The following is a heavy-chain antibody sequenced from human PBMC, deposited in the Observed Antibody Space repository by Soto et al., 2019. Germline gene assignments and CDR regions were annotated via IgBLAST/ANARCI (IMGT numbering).Heavy chain of an antibody. Sequence: EVQLLESGGGLVQPGGSLRLSCAASGFTFSSYAMSWVRQAPGKGLEWVSAISGSGGSTYYADSVKGRFTISRDNSKNTLHLQMNSLRAEDTAVYYCAKGKGSGEWLLILDYWGQGTLVTVSS. CDR3: AKGKGSGEWLLILDY. CDR1: GFTFSSYA. CDR2: ISGSGGST. J-gene: IGHJ4*02. D-gene: IGHD3-3*01. V-gene: IGHV3-23*01.